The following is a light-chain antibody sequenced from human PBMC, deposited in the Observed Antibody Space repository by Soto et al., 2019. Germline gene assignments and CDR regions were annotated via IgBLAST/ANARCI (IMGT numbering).Light chain of an antibody. CDR3: QQYGSSPRT. CDR1: QSVSTY. J-gene: IGKJ1*01. V-gene: IGKV3-11*01. Sequence: EIVVTQSPATLSLSPGERATLSCRASQSVSTYVAWFQHKLGQAPRLLIYDASYRAIGVPARFSGGGSGTDFTLTISSLEPEDFAVYYCQQYGSSPRTFGQGTKVEIK. CDR2: DAS.